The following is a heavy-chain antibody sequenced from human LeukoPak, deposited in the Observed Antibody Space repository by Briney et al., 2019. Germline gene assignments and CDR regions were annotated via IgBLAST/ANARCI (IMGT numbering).Heavy chain of an antibody. CDR1: GFTFSSYG. Sequence: AGRSLRLSCAASGFTFSSYGMHWVRQAPGKGLEWVAVIWYDGSNKYYADSVKGRFTISRDNSKNTLYLQMNSLRAEDTAVYYCATIAVASPLANHWGQGTLVTVSS. V-gene: IGHV3-33*01. CDR3: ATIAVASPLANH. J-gene: IGHJ5*02. D-gene: IGHD6-19*01. CDR2: IWYDGSNK.